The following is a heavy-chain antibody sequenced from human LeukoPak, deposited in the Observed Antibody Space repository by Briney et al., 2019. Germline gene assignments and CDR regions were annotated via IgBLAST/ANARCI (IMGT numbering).Heavy chain of an antibody. J-gene: IGHJ3*02. V-gene: IGHV3-9*01. CDR1: GFTFDDYA. CDR3: AKNLLGYCSSTSCGVAFDI. D-gene: IGHD2-2*01. Sequence: PGGSLRLSCAASGFTFDDYAMRWVRQAPGKGLEWVSGISWNSGTIGYADSVKGRFTISRDNAKTSLYLQMNSLRAEDTALYYCAKNLLGYCSSTSCGVAFDIWGQGTMVTVSS. CDR2: ISWNSGTI.